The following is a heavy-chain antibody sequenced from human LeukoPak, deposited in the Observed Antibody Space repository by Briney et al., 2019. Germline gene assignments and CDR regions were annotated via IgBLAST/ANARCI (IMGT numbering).Heavy chain of an antibody. CDR1: GGSISSYY. Sequence: SSETLSLTCTVSGGSISSYYWSWIRQPPGKGLEWIGYIYYSESTNYNPSLRSRVTISVDTSKNQFSLKLSSVTAADTAVYYCARCSSGWLDAFDIWGQGTMVTVSS. CDR3: ARCSSGWLDAFDI. D-gene: IGHD6-19*01. V-gene: IGHV4-59*01. J-gene: IGHJ3*02. CDR2: IYYSEST.